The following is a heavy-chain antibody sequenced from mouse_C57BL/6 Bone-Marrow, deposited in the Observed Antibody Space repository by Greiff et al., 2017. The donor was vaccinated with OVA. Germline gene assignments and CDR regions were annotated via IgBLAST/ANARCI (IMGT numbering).Heavy chain of an antibody. V-gene: IGHV1-69*01. CDR3: ARDLYWYFDV. J-gene: IGHJ1*03. CDR1: GYTFTSYW. Sequence: QVQLQQPGAELVMPGASVKLSCKASGYTFTSYWMHWVKQRPGQGLEWIGEIDPSDSYTNYNQKFKGKSTLTVDKSSSTAYMQLSSLTSEDSAVYYGARDLYWYFDVWGTGTAVTVSS. CDR2: IDPSDSYT.